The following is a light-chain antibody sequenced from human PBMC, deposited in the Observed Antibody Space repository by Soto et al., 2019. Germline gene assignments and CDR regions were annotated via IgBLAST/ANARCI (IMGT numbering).Light chain of an antibody. Sequence: DIVMTQSPDSLAVSLGERATINCKSSQSALYSSNNKNYLAWYQQKTGQPPKLLIYWASTRESGVTDRFSGSGSGTDFTLTISSLQAEDVAVYYCQQYYSTPPTFGGGTKVEIK. CDR2: WAS. J-gene: IGKJ4*01. CDR1: QSALYSSNNKNY. CDR3: QQYYSTPPT. V-gene: IGKV4-1*01.